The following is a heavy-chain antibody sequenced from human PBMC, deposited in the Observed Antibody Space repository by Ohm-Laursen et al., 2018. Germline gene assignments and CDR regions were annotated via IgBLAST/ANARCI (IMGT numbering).Heavy chain of an antibody. CDR2: ISSSSSYI. D-gene: IGHD1-7*01. V-gene: IGHV3-21*04. CDR1: GFTFSSYS. J-gene: IGHJ6*02. Sequence: SLRLSCTASGFTFSSYSMNWVRQAPGKGLEWVSSISSSSSYIYYADSVKGRFTISRDNAKNSLYLQMNSLRAEDTALYYCAKAGSGTMEGYHYGMDVWGQGTTVTVSS. CDR3: AKAGSGTMEGYHYGMDV.